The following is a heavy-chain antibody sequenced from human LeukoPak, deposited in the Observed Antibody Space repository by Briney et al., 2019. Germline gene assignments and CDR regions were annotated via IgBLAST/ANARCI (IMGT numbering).Heavy chain of an antibody. CDR3: ARSYYDFWSGYYSGNYFDY. CDR1: GGSISSYY. D-gene: IGHD3-3*01. Sequence: SGTLSLTCTVSGGSISSYYWSWIRQPPGRGLEWIGYIYYSGSTNYNPSLKSRVTISVDTSKNQFSLKLSSVTAADTAVYYCARSYYDFWSGYYSGNYFDYWGQGTLVTVSS. CDR2: IYYSGST. V-gene: IGHV4-59*01. J-gene: IGHJ4*02.